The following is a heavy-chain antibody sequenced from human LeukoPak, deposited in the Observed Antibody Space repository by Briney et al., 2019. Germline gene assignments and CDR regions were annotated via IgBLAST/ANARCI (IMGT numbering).Heavy chain of an antibody. Sequence: GGSLRLSCAASGFTVSNYYMSWVRQAPGKGLEWVSVIHSGGTTNYADSVKGRFTISRDSSKNTLDLQMNSLRAEDTAMYYCARAVYSGNYHVGESDYWGHQTLVTDCS. V-gene: IGHV3-53*01. CDR3: ARAVYSGNYHVGESDY. CDR1: GFTVSNYY. CDR2: IHSGGTT. J-gene: IGHJ4*01. D-gene: IGHD1-26*01.